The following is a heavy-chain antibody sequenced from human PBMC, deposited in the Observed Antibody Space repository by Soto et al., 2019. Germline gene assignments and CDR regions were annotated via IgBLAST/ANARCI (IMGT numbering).Heavy chain of an antibody. Sequence: PSETLSLTCTVSRGSISRGTNYWAWIRQPPVKGLDWIANIYYSGSTFYNPSLKSRVTISLDTSKNQFSLKLRSVTAADTAVYYCARHDAGWYFDSRGQGTLVTVSS. CDR3: ARHDAGWYFDS. J-gene: IGHJ4*02. V-gene: IGHV4-39*01. CDR1: RGSISRGTNY. CDR2: IYYSGST.